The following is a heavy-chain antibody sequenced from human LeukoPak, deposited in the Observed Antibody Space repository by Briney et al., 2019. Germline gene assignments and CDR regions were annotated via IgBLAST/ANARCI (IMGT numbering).Heavy chain of an antibody. J-gene: IGHJ4*02. CDR3: ARDYYGDYYFDF. CDR2: ISSDSTHI. CDR1: RFTFSSYS. D-gene: IGHD4-17*01. V-gene: IGHV3-21*06. Sequence: PGGSLRLSCGASRFTFSSYSMSSVRQAPGRGLEWISSISSDSTHIYYAHSVKGRFTISRDNAQNSLYLQMNCLRDEDMAVYYCARDYYGDYYFDFWGQGALVTVSS.